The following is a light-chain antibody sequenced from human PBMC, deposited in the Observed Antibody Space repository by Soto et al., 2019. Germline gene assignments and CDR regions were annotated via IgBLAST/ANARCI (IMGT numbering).Light chain of an antibody. Sequence: QSALTQPASVSGSPGQSITISCAGTSSDVGSHTLVSWYQQHPGKAPKLMISEDTRRPSGVSNRFSGSKSGNMASLTISGLQAEDEADYYCCAFTSAGTWVFGGGTKLTVL. CDR3: CAFTSAGTWV. CDR2: EDT. J-gene: IGLJ3*02. V-gene: IGLV2-23*01. CDR1: SSDVGSHTL.